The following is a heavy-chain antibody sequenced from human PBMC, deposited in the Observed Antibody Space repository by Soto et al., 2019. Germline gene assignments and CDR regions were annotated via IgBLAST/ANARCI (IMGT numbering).Heavy chain of an antibody. Sequence: QVQLVQSGAEVKKPGASVRVSCKTSGYTFINYGITWVRQAPGQGLEWMGWLSAYNGDTSSSEKLQDRFTMTTDISTNTVYMDLRGLTSDDTAVYYCARWSAIVGGAEALDVWGQGTMVIVSS. CDR2: LSAYNGDT. CDR3: ARWSAIVGGAEALDV. V-gene: IGHV1-18*01. J-gene: IGHJ3*01. CDR1: GYTFINYG. D-gene: IGHD1-26*01.